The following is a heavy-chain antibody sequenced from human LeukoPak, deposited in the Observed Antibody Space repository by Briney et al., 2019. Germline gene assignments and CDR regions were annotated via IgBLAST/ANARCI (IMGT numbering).Heavy chain of an antibody. J-gene: IGHJ3*02. V-gene: IGHV4-61*02. D-gene: IGHD1-26*01. Sequence: PSQTLSLTCTVSGDSISSGNYYWSWIRQPAGKGLEWIGRIYSSGSSNYNPSLKSRVTISVDTSKNQFSLRLSSVTAAEKAVYYCARERVGRVGSFDIWGQGTLVIVSS. CDR3: ARERVGRVGSFDI. CDR2: IYSSGSS. CDR1: GDSISSGNYY.